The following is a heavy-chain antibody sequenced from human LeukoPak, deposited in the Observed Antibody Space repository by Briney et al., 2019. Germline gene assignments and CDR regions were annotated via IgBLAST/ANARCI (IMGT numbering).Heavy chain of an antibody. CDR3: AKSPLIFGVAMRPLNYYMDV. CDR2: IIPIFGTI. Sequence: SVKVSCKASGGTFSNYAFNWVRQAPGQGLEWVGGIIPIFGTINYAQKFQGRVTITADESTSTVYMELTSLRSEDTAVYYCAKSPLIFGVAMRPLNYYMDVWGKGTTVTVSS. J-gene: IGHJ6*03. CDR1: GGTFSNYA. V-gene: IGHV1-69*13. D-gene: IGHD3-3*01.